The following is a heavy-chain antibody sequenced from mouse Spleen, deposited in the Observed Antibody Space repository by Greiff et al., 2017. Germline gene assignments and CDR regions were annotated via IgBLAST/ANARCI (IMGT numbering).Heavy chain of an antibody. J-gene: IGHJ2*01. CDR1: GYAFTNYL. CDR3: ARSYDYSVGGFDY. V-gene: IGHV1-54*01. Sequence: VQLQQSGAELVRPGTSVKVSCKASGYAFTNYLIEWVKQRPGQGLEWIGVINPGSGGTNYNEKFKGKATLTADKSSSTAYMQLSSLTSEDSAVYFCARSYDYSVGGFDYWGQGTTLTVSS. D-gene: IGHD2-4*01. CDR2: INPGSGGT.